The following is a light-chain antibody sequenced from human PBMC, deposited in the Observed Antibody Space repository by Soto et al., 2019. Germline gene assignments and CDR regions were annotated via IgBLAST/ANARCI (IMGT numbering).Light chain of an antibody. Sequence: DIQMTQSPATLSASVGDRVTITCRASQSISSWVAWYQQKPGKVPKLLIDDASSLESGVPSRFSGSGSGTEFTLTIISLQPDDFATYHCQQYNTYPWTFGQGTKVEIK. CDR1: QSISSW. CDR2: DAS. J-gene: IGKJ1*01. V-gene: IGKV1-5*01. CDR3: QQYNTYPWT.